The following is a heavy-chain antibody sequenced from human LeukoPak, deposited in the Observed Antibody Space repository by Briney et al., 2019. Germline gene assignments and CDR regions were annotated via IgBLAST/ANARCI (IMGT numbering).Heavy chain of an antibody. CDR1: GYTFTENY. CDR3: ARGKSGYSP. Sequence: ASVKVSCKVSGYTFTENYIHWVRQAPGQGLEWMGLINPLTGDANYTERFQGRVTLTRDTSSGTAYMPLSSLRYDDTAVYYCARGKSGYSPWGQGTPV. J-gene: IGHJ4*02. V-gene: IGHV1-2*02. CDR2: INPLTGDA. D-gene: IGHD3-22*01.